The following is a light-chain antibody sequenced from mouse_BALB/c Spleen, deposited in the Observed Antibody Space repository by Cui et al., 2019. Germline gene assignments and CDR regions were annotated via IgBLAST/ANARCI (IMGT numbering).Light chain of an antibody. V-gene: IGKV4-80*01. CDR2: STS. Sequence: QIVLNKSQAIMSASLGEEITLTCSASSCVSYMHWYQQKSGTSPKLLIYSTSNLASGVPSRFSGSGSGTFYSLTISSLEAEDAADYYCHQWSSYPWTFGGGTKLEIK. J-gene: IGKJ1*01. CDR3: HQWSSYPWT. CDR1: SCVSY.